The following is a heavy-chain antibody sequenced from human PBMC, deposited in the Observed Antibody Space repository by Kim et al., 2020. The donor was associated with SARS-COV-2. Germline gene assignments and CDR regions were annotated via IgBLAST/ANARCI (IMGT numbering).Heavy chain of an antibody. CDR2: ISYDGSNK. CDR3: AKDQGNCYDP. Sequence: GGSLRLSCAASGFTFSSYGMHWVRQAPGKGLEWVAVISYDGSNKYYADSVKGRFTISRDNSKNTLYLQMNSLRAEDTAVYYCAKDQGNCYDPWGQGTLVTVSS. CDR1: GFTFSSYG. J-gene: IGHJ5*02. V-gene: IGHV3-30*18.